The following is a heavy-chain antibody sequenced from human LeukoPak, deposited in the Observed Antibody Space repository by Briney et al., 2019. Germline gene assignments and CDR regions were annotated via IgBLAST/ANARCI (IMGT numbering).Heavy chain of an antibody. V-gene: IGHV1-18*01. J-gene: IGHJ5*02. CDR3: ARSFQYYSASGSGSWFDP. CDR2: ISGYNGNT. CDR1: GYTFTSYD. Sequence: ASVKVSCKASGYTFTSYDINWVRQAPGQGLEWMGWISGYNGNTKYAQKLQGRVTMTTDTSTSTAYMELRSLRSDDTAVYYCARSFQYYSASGSGSWFDPWGQGTLVTVSS. D-gene: IGHD3-10*01.